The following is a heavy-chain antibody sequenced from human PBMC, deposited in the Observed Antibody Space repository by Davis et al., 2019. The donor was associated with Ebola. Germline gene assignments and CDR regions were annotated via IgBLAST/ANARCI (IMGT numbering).Heavy chain of an antibody. D-gene: IGHD4-17*01. J-gene: IGHJ4*02. Sequence: GESLKISCAASGFTFSDYYMSWIRQAPGKGLEWVSYISSSGSTIYYADSVKGRFTISRDNAKNSLYLQMNSLRAEDTAVYYCARETTMTTSLVDYWGQGTLVTVSS. CDR3: ARETTMTTSLVDY. CDR2: ISSSGSTI. CDR1: GFTFSDYY. V-gene: IGHV3-11*01.